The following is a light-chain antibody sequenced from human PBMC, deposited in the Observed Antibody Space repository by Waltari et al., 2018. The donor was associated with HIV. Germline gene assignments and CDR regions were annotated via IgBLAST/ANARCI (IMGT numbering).Light chain of an antibody. V-gene: IGKV1-17*02. J-gene: IGKJ4*02. CDR2: VAT. CDR3: RQCNSDPRT. CDR1: QGRGNT. Sequence: QMIQSPTSMPAPVGDSVTTTCRACQGRGNTLNWKQQKPGKAPKLLVYVATSLQSGVPSRFSGSGSGTEFTLTFCNLQPDDFATYYCRQCNSDPRTLGGGTTVDIK.